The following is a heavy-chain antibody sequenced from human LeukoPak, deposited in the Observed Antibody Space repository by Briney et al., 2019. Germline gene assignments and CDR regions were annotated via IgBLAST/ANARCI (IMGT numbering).Heavy chain of an antibody. Sequence: SETLSLTCTVSGGSISSYYWSWIRQPPGKGLEWIGYIYYSGSTNYNPSLKSRVTISVDTSKNQFSLKLSSVTAADTAVYYCARPPDSSGYYTGMSAFDIWGQGTMVTVSS. CDR3: ARPPDSSGYYTGMSAFDI. J-gene: IGHJ3*02. V-gene: IGHV4-59*01. D-gene: IGHD3-22*01. CDR1: GGSISSYY. CDR2: IYYSGST.